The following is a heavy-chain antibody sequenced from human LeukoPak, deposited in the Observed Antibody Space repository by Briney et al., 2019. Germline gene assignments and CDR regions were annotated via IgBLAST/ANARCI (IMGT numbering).Heavy chain of an antibody. CDR2: MKPNSGST. CDR3: ATELRWRDH. CDR1: GYTFTNYD. D-gene: IGHD4-23*01. J-gene: IGHJ4*02. V-gene: IGHV1-8*01. Sequence: ASVKVPGKASGYTFTNYDINGVRQATGQAFEGMGYMKPNSGSTGYAQKCQSRVTMTNDTSISAAYMELSSVTSEDAAVYYCATELRWRDHWGQGTLVTVSS.